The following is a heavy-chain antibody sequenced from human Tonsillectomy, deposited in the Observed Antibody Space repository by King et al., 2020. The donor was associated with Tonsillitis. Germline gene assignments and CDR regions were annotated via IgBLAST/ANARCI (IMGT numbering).Heavy chain of an antibody. CDR2: INHSGST. CDR1: GGSLSGYY. CDR3: AKLATHVMDV. D-gene: IGHD6-6*01. V-gene: IGHV4-34*01. Sequence: VQLQQWGAGLLKPSETLSLTCAVYGGSLSGYYWSWIRQPPGKGLEWIGEINHSGSTNYNPSLKSRVNISVDPSKNQFSLKLSSVTAADTAVFYCAKLATHVMDVWGKGTTVTVSS. J-gene: IGHJ6*04.